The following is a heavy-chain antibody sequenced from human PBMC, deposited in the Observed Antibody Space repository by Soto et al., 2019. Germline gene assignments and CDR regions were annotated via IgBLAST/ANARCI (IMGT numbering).Heavy chain of an antibody. J-gene: IGHJ4*02. D-gene: IGHD3-10*01. Sequence: ASVKVSCKASGYTFTVYYMHWGRQAPGQGLEWMGWINPFDGSRMFAQSFQGRVTMTRDTSTSTVYMEVSSLRSEDTAVYYCSRVDPGETSPFDHWGQGTLVTVSS. V-gene: IGHV1-46*03. CDR3: SRVDPGETSPFDH. CDR1: GYTFTVYY. CDR2: INPFDGSR.